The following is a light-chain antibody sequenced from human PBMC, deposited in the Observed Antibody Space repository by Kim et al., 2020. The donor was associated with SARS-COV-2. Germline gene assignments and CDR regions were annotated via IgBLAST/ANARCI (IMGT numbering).Light chain of an antibody. V-gene: IGKV1-33*01. CDR3: MQYDDLPYT. CDR1: QDISYL. J-gene: IGKJ2*01. Sequence: YAFAGDRVAITFQASQDISYLLDLNRRKPGKAPYVVFADASHVQSGAPSWFGASGSSTEFTFSINTLQPEDIATYDCMQYDDLPYTFGRGTKLEI. CDR2: DAS.